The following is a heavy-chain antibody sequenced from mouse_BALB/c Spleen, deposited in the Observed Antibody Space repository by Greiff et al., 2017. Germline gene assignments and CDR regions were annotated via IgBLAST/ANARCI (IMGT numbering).Heavy chain of an antibody. CDR1: GYTFTSYT. Sequence: QVQLQQSGAELARPGASVKMSCKASGYTFTSYTMHWVKQRPGQGLEWIGYINPSSGYTNYNQKFKDKATLTADKSSSTAYMQLSSLTSEDSAVYYCARWGRITRYFDVWGAGTTVTVSS. D-gene: IGHD2-4*01. J-gene: IGHJ1*01. CDR2: INPSSGYT. V-gene: IGHV1-4*01. CDR3: ARWGRITRYFDV.